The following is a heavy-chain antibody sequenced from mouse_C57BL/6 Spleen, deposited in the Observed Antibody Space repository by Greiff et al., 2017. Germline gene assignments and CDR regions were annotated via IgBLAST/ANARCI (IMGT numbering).Heavy chain of an antibody. D-gene: IGHD1-1*01. CDR2: INPNNGGT. J-gene: IGHJ2*01. Sequence: VQLQQPGPELVKPGASVKIPCKASGYTFTDYNMDWVKQSHGKSLEWIGDINPNNGGTIYNQKFKGKATLTVDKSSSTAYMELRSLTSEDTAVYYCAREDYGSSYFDYWGQGTTLTVSS. V-gene: IGHV1-18*01. CDR1: GYTFTDYN. CDR3: AREDYGSSYFDY.